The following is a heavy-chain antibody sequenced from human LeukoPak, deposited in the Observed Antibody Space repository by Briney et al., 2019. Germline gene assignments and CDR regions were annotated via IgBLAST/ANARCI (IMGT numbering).Heavy chain of an antibody. CDR2: ISGSGGST. J-gene: IGHJ4*02. D-gene: IGHD3-9*01. CDR1: GFTFSSYA. Sequence: GWSLRLSCAASGFTFSSYAMSWVRQAPGKGLEWVSAISGSGGSTYYADSVKGRFTISRDNSKNTPYLQMNSLRAEDTAVYYCAKAGLRYFDWSEAIDYWGQGTLVTVSS. V-gene: IGHV3-23*01. CDR3: AKAGLRYFDWSEAIDY.